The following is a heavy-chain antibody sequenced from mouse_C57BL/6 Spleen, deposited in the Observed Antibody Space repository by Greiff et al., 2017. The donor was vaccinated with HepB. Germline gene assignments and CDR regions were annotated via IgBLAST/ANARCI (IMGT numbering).Heavy chain of an antibody. CDR1: GFTFSSYA. V-gene: IGHV5-4*03. J-gene: IGHJ1*03. Sequence: EVKLVESGGGLVKPGGSLKLSCAASGFTFSSYAMSWVRQTPEKRLEWVATISDGGSYTYYPDNVKGRFTISRDNAKNNLYLQMSHLKSEDTAMYYWARRYYYNGRYWYFDVWGTGTTVTVSS. CDR2: ISDGGSYT. D-gene: IGHD2-12*01. CDR3: ARRYYYNGRYWYFDV.